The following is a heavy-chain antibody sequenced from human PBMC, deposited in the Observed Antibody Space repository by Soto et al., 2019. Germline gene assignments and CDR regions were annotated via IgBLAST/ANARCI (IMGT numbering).Heavy chain of an antibody. D-gene: IGHD2-21*02. Sequence: SETLSLTCTVSGGSISSGGYYWSWIRQHPGKGLEWIGYIYYSGSTYYNPSLKSRVTISVDTSKNQFSLKLSSVTAADTAVYYCARDMWGDCLSFDYWGQGTLVTVSS. CDR2: IYYSGST. CDR1: GGSISSGGYY. CDR3: ARDMWGDCLSFDY. V-gene: IGHV4-31*03. J-gene: IGHJ4*02.